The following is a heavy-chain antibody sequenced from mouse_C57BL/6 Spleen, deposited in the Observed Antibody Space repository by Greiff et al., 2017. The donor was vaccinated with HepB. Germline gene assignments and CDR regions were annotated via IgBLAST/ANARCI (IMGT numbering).Heavy chain of an antibody. J-gene: IGHJ4*01. CDR1: GYSITSGYY. V-gene: IGHV3-6*01. D-gene: IGHD2-2*01. CDR2: ISYDGSN. CDR3: ARDGYDDMDY. Sequence: VQLKESGPGLVKPSQSLSLTCSVTGYSITSGYYWNWIRQFPGNKLEWMGYISYDGSNNYNPSLKNRISITRDTSKNQFFLKLNSVTTEDTATYYCARDGYDDMDYWGQGTSVTVSS.